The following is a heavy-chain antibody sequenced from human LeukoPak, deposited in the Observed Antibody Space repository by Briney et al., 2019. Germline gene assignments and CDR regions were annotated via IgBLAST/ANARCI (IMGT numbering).Heavy chain of an antibody. CDR1: GASITGHY. Sequence: SETLSLTCTVSGASITGHYWSWIRQPPGKGLEWIGFIYYSGTTNYNPSLKSRVTISVDTSKNQFSLTLSSVTAADTAVYYCAKHLGGGIYFDYWGQGTLVTVSS. V-gene: IGHV4-59*08. D-gene: IGHD3-16*01. J-gene: IGHJ4*02. CDR2: IYYSGTT. CDR3: AKHLGGGIYFDY.